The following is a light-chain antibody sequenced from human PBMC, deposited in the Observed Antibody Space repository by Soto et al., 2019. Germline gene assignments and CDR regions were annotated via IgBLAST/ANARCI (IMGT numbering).Light chain of an antibody. CDR3: SSYTSSSTVYV. CDR1: SSDIGGYNY. Sequence: QSVLTQPASVSGSPGQSITISCTGTSSDIGGYNYVSWYQQHPSKAPKLMIYEVSNRPSGVSNRFSGSKSDNTASLTISGLQAEDEADYYCSSYTSSSTVYVFGAGTKVTVL. V-gene: IGLV2-14*01. J-gene: IGLJ1*01. CDR2: EVS.